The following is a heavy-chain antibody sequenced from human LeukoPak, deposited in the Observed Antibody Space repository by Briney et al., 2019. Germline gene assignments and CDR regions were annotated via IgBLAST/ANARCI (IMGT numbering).Heavy chain of an antibody. J-gene: IGHJ4*02. CDR3: SVVVPAAISRPFDY. Sequence: GGSLRLSCAASGFTVSSNYMSWVRQAPGKGLEWVAFIRYDGSNKYYADSVKGRFTISRDNSKNTLYLQMNSLRAEDTAVYYCSVVVPAAISRPFDYWGQGTLVTVSS. CDR2: IRYDGSNK. CDR1: GFTVSSNY. D-gene: IGHD2-2*01. V-gene: IGHV3-30*02.